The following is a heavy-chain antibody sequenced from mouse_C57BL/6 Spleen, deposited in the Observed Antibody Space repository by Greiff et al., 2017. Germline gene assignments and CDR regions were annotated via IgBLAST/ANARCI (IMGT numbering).Heavy chain of an antibody. Sequence: VQLQQPGAELVRPGSSVKLSCKASGYTFTSYWMHWVKQRPIQGLEWIGNIDPSDSEAHYNQKFKDKATLTVDKSSSTAYMQLSRLTSEDSAVYYWAREGEYDGYWYFDVWGTGTTVTVSS. V-gene: IGHV1-52*01. J-gene: IGHJ1*03. CDR3: AREGEYDGYWYFDV. CDR1: GYTFTSYW. D-gene: IGHD2-14*01. CDR2: IDPSDSEA.